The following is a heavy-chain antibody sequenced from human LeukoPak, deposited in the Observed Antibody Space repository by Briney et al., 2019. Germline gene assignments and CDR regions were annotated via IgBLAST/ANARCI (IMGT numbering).Heavy chain of an antibody. CDR2: ITWDGTRT. CDR3: TKETTMIVGGQYFDY. CDR1: GFTFDDYS. D-gene: IGHD3-22*01. V-gene: IGHV3-43*01. Sequence: GGSLRLSCAASGFTFDDYSMHWVRQAPGKGLEWVSLITWDGTRTYYADSVKGRFSIPRDNSKNSLYLQMNSLRTEDTALYYCTKETTMIVGGQYFDYWGQGTLVTVSS. J-gene: IGHJ4*02.